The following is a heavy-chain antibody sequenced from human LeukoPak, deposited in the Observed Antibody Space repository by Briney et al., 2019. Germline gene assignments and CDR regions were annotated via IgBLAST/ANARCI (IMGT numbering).Heavy chain of an antibody. CDR2: IYYSGST. CDR1: GGSISSYY. J-gene: IGHJ3*02. CDR3: ARVESAWYGGRLDAFDI. V-gene: IGHV4-59*01. D-gene: IGHD4-23*01. Sequence: PSETLSLTCTVSGGSISSYYWSWIRQPPGKGLEWIGYIYYSGSTNYNPSLKSRVTISVDTSKNQFSLKLSSVTAADTAVYYCARVESAWYGGRLDAFDIWGQGTMVTVSS.